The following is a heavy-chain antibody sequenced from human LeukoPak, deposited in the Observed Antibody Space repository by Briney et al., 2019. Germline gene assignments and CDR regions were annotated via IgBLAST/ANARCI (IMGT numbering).Heavy chain of an antibody. J-gene: IGHJ4*02. CDR1: GGSFSGYY. Sequence: PSETLSLTCAVYGGSFSGYYWSWIRQPPGKGLEWIGEINHSGSTNYNPSLKSRVTISVDTSKNQFSLKLSSVTAVDTAVYYCARDKDLRFDYWGQGTLVTVSS. CDR2: INHSGST. CDR3: ARDKDLRFDY. V-gene: IGHV4-34*01.